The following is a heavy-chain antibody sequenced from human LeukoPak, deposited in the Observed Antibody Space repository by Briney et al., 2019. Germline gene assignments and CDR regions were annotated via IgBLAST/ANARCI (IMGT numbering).Heavy chain of an antibody. Sequence: ASVKVSCKASGYTFTGYYMHWVRQATGQGLEWMGWINPNSGGTNYAQKFQGRVTMTRDTSISTAYMELSRLRSGDTAVYYCAREAEDSSGYPDYWGQGTLVTVSS. CDR3: AREAEDSSGYPDY. D-gene: IGHD3-22*01. CDR1: GYTFTGYY. J-gene: IGHJ4*02. V-gene: IGHV1-2*02. CDR2: INPNSGGT.